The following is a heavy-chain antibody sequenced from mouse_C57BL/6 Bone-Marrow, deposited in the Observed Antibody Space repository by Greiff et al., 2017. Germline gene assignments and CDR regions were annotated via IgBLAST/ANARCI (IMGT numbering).Heavy chain of an antibody. CDR2: FDPSDSYT. Sequence: QVQLQQPGAELVMPGASVKLSCKASGYTFTSYWMHWVKQRPGQGLEWIGGFDPSDSYTNYNQKFKGKSTLTVDKSSSTAYMQLSSLTSEDSAVYYCARHYDYDGYCDVWGTGTTVTVSS. V-gene: IGHV1-69*01. J-gene: IGHJ1*03. D-gene: IGHD2-4*01. CDR1: GYTFTSYW. CDR3: ARHYDYDGYCDV.